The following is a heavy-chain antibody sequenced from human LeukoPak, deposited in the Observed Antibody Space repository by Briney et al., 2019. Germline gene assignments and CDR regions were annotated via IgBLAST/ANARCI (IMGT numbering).Heavy chain of an antibody. V-gene: IGHV3-72*01. Sequence: GGSLRLSCAASGFTFSDHYMDWVRQAPGKGLEWVGRTRNKANSYTAEYAASVKGRFTISRDDSKNSLYLQMNSLKTEDTAVYYCAMSEVAVTTYLGYWGQGTLVTVSS. CDR2: TRNKANSYTA. D-gene: IGHD4-17*01. CDR3: AMSEVAVTTYLGY. CDR1: GFTFSDHY. J-gene: IGHJ4*02.